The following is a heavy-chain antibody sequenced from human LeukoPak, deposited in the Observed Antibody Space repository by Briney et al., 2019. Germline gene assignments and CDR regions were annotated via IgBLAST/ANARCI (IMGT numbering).Heavy chain of an antibody. CDR2: IYSGGST. J-gene: IGHJ6*03. Sequence: GGSLRLSCAASGFTVSSSYMSWVRQAPGRGLEWVSVIYSGGSTYYADSVKGRFTISRDNSKNTLYLQMNSLRAEDTAVYYCSSQRGYSYGYYYYMDVWGKGTTVTVSS. D-gene: IGHD5-18*01. CDR3: SSQRGYSYGYYYYMDV. CDR1: GFTVSSSY. V-gene: IGHV3-53*01.